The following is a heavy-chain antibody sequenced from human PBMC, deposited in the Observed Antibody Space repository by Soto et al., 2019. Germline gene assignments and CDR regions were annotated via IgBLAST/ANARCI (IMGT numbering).Heavy chain of an antibody. CDR3: ARERETRWFDP. CDR1: GYTFTSYD. D-gene: IGHD1-26*01. CDR2: MNPNSGNA. J-gene: IGHJ5*02. V-gene: IGHV1-8*01. Sequence: QVQLVQSGAELKKPGASVKVSCKASGYTFTSYDINWVRQATGQGLEWMGWMNPNSGNAGYAQRFQGIVTMTRNTSITTAYLELSSLRSEDTAVYYCARERETRWFDPWGQGTLVTVSS.